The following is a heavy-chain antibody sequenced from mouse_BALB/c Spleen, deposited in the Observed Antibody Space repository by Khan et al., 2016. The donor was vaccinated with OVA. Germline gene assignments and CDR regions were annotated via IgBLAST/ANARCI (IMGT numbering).Heavy chain of an antibody. Sequence: VRLQQSGPELMRPGAPVKISCKASGYSFTTYYIHWVKQSHGKSLEWIGYIDPFNGVTSYNQKFKGKATLTVDKSSSTAYMHLSSLTSEDSAVYYCARHGYVAWFAYWGQGTLVTVSA. D-gene: IGHD2-2*01. CDR2: IDPFNGVT. CDR1: GYSFTTYY. J-gene: IGHJ3*01. V-gene: IGHV1-31*01. CDR3: ARHGYVAWFAY.